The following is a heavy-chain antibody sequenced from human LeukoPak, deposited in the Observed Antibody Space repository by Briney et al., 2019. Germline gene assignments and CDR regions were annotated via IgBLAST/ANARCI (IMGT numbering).Heavy chain of an antibody. CDR1: GGSISTSSYY. CDR3: ARENRGTTATSNLDY. J-gene: IGHJ4*02. Sequence: SETLSLTCTVSGGSISTSSYYWGWIRQPPGKGLEWIGTVYYNGATQYDPSLKSRVTISVDTSKNHFSLKLTSVTAADTAVYYCARENRGTTATSNLDYWGQGTLVTGPS. CDR2: VYYNGAT. D-gene: IGHD4-11*01. V-gene: IGHV4-39*02.